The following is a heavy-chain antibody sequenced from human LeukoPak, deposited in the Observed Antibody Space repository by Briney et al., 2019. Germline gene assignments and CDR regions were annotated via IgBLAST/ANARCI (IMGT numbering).Heavy chain of an antibody. Sequence: ASVKVSCKASGHTFTGYYMHWVRQAPGQGLEWMGWINPNSGGTNYAQKFQGRVTMTRDTSISAAYMELSRLRSDDTAVYYCARQADLSAARGPSWFDPWGQGTLVTVSS. V-gene: IGHV1-2*02. CDR3: ARQADLSAARGPSWFDP. CDR2: INPNSGGT. D-gene: IGHD6-6*01. J-gene: IGHJ5*02. CDR1: GHTFTGYY.